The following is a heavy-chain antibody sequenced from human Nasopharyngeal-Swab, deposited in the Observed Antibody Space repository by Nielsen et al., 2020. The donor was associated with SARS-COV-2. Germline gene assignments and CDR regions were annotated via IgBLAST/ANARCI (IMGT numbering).Heavy chain of an antibody. D-gene: IGHD4-17*01. V-gene: IGHV5-51*01. CDR1: GYSFTSYW. Sequence: GESLKISCKGSGYSFTSYWIGWVRQMPGKGLEWMGIIYPGDSDTRYSPSFQGRVTISADKSISTAYLQWSSLKASDTAMYYCARLRYGDYSQYYFDYWGQGTLVTVSS. CDR3: ARLRYGDYSQYYFDY. CDR2: IYPGDSDT. J-gene: IGHJ4*02.